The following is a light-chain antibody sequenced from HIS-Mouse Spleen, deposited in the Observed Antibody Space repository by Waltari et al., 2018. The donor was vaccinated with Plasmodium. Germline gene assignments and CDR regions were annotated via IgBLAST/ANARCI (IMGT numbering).Light chain of an antibody. CDR1: QDISNY. CDR3: QQYDNLPRFT. V-gene: IGKV1-33*01. CDR2: DAS. Sequence: DIQMTQSPSSLSASVGDRVTITCQASQDISNYLNWYQQKPGKAPKLLIYDASNLETGVQSRFSGSGSGTDFTFTISSLQPEDIATYYCQQYDNLPRFTFGPGTKVDIK. J-gene: IGKJ3*01.